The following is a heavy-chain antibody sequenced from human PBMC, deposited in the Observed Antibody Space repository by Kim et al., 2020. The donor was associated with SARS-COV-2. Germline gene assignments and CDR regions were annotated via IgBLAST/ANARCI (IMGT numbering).Heavy chain of an antibody. CDR2: ISSSSTI. CDR3: ARGGNIYYDILTGYYIDY. D-gene: IGHD3-9*01. J-gene: IGHJ4*02. CDR1: GFTFSSYS. V-gene: IGHV3-48*02. Sequence: GGSLRLSCAASGFTFSSYSMNWVRQAPGKGLEWVSYISSSSTIYYADSVKGRFTISRDNAKNSLYLQMNSLRDEDTAVYYCARGGNIYYDILTGYYIDYWGQGTLVTVSS.